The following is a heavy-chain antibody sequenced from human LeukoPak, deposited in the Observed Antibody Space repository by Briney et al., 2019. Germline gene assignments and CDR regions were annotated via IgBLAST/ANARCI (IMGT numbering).Heavy chain of an antibody. J-gene: IGHJ2*01. CDR3: VRELPGQYNSFLDL. CDR1: GFTFSSYW. Sequence: GGSLRLSCAASGFTFSSYWMHRVRQAPGKGLVWVSRIDRHGSSTKYADSVEGRFTISRDNAKNTLYMQMNSLRAEDTAVYYCVRELPGQYNSFLDLWGRGTLVTVSS. D-gene: IGHD1-1*01. V-gene: IGHV3-74*03. CDR2: IDRHGSST.